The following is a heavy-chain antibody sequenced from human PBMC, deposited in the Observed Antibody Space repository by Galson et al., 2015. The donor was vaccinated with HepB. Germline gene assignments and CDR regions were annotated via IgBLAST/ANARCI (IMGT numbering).Heavy chain of an antibody. D-gene: IGHD1-14*01. CDR3: AAPEGGALSRGWAFDY. CDR1: GGTFSSYT. CDR2: IIPILGIA. J-gene: IGHJ4*02. Sequence: SVKVSCKASGGTFSSYTISWVRQAPGQGLEWMGRIIPILGIANYAQKFQGRVTITADKSTSTAYMELSSLRSEDTAVYYCAAPEGGALSRGWAFDYWGQGTLVTVSS. V-gene: IGHV1-69*02.